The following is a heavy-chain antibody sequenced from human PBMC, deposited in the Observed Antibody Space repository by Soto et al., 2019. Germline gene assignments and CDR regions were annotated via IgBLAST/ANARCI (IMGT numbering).Heavy chain of an antibody. CDR1: GGSISSYY. D-gene: IGHD4-4*01. CDR3: ATMTRTVRIGYMDV. CDR2: IYYSGST. V-gene: IGHV4-59*01. Sequence: SETLSLTCTVSGGSISSYYWSWIRQPPGKGLEWIGYIYYSGSTNYNPSLKSRVTISVDTSKNQFSLKLSSVTAADTAVYYCATMTRTVRIGYMDVWGKGTTVTVSS. J-gene: IGHJ6*03.